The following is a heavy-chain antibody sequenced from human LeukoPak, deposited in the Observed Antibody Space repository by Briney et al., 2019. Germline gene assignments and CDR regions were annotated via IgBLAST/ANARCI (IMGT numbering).Heavy chain of an antibody. J-gene: IGHJ3*02. CDR1: GFSFCSYA. D-gene: IGHD3-22*01. V-gene: IGHV3-23*01. Sequence: QLGGSLRLSCAASGFSFCSYAMSWVRDAPGGGLGWVSHIIVGGGRTYHAHSVKGRVTLSRDTSKKTLYLQKYRVRAEDTAVYFCAKDIYYYGSRGYYYNAFDIWGQGTMVTVSS. CDR2: IIVGGGRT. CDR3: AKDIYYYGSRGYYYNAFDI.